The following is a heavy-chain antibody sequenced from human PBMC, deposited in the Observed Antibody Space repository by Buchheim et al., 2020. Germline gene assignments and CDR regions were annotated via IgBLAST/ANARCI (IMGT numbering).Heavy chain of an antibody. CDR2: ISYDGSNK. CDR3: ASLQRIQLWGTGMDV. V-gene: IGHV3-30*14. D-gene: IGHD5-18*01. J-gene: IGHJ6*02. Sequence: QVQLVESGGGVVQPGRSLRLSCAASGFTFSSYAMHWVRQAPGKGLEWVAVISYDGSNKYYADSVKGRFTISRDNSKNPLYLQMNSLRAEDTAVYYCASLQRIQLWGTGMDVWGQGTT. CDR1: GFTFSSYA.